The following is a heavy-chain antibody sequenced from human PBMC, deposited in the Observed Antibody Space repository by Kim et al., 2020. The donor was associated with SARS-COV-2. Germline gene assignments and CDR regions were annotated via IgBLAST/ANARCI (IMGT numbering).Heavy chain of an antibody. D-gene: IGHD2-2*03. J-gene: IGHJ6*02. CDR3: ARYGYCSSTSCYRYYYYGMDV. CDR1: GFTFSSYG. V-gene: IGHV3-33*01. Sequence: GGSLRLSCAASGFTFSSYGMHWVRQAPGKGLEWVAVIWYDGSNKYYADSVKGRFTISRDNSKNTLYLQMNSLRAEDTAVYYCARYGYCSSTSCYRYYYYGMDVWGQGTTVTVSS. CDR2: IWYDGSNK.